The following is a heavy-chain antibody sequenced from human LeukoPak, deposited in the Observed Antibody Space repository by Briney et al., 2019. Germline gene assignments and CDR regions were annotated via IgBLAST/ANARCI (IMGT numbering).Heavy chain of an antibody. CDR1: GITISSYW. J-gene: IGHJ5*02. CDR3: ARSDWFDP. V-gene: IGHV3-74*01. CDR2: IRSDGSIT. Sequence: GGSLRLSCAASGITISSYWMHWVRQVPGKGLVWVSRIRSDGSITSYADSVKGRFTISRDNVKNTVFLQMNSLRAEDTAVYYCARSDWFDPWGQGTLVTVSS.